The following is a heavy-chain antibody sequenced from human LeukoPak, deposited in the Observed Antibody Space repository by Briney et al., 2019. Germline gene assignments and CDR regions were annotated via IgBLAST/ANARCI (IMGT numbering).Heavy chain of an antibody. Sequence: SETLSLTCTASGASVSSGNSYWSWIRQAPGKGLEWIGYFYYSGSTSYSPSLKSRVTISADTPKNQFSLRLRSVTAADTAVYYCAREAQSSGAMGCWGQGILVTVSS. CDR2: FYYSGST. V-gene: IGHV4-61*01. D-gene: IGHD6-19*01. J-gene: IGHJ4*02. CDR1: GASVSSGNSY. CDR3: AREAQSSGAMGC.